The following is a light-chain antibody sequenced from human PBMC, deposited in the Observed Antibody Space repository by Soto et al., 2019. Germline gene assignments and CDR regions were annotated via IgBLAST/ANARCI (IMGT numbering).Light chain of an antibody. CDR2: DVS. V-gene: IGLV2-14*01. CDR3: SSYIGSSSYV. J-gene: IGLJ1*01. Sequence: QSVLTQPASVSGSPGQSITIFCTGTSSDVGGYNYVSWYQQHPGKAPKLMIYDVSSRPSGVSNRFSGSKSGNTASLTISGLQAEDEADYYCSSYIGSSSYVFGTGTKVTVL. CDR1: SSDVGGYNY.